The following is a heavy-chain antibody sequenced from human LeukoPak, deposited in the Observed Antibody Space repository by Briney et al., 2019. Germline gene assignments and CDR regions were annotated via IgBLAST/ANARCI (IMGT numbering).Heavy chain of an antibody. CDR3: ARALQDYYYGMDV. Sequence: SETLSLTCTDSRDSISGYYWSWIPQPPEKGLEWIGYIYYSGRTNYNPSLKSRVTIAEATSKNHFSLRLMSVTAADTAVYYCARALQDYYYGMDVGGQGTTVTASS. CDR2: IYYSGRT. D-gene: IGHD5-24*01. CDR1: RDSISGYY. J-gene: IGHJ6*02. V-gene: IGHV4-59*08.